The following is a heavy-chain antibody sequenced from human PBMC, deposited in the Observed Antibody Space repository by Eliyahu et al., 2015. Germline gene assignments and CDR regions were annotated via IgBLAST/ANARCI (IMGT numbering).Heavy chain of an antibody. CDR2: ISGSGGNT. D-gene: IGHD2-2*01. CDR1: GFTFXXYA. J-gene: IGHJ6*02. CDR3: VKLTSTSVYYYYGMDV. Sequence: EVQLLESGGGLVQPGGSLRLSCSASGFTFXXYAMSWVRQAPGKGLGWVSAISGSGGNTYYADSVKGRFTISRDNSKNTLYLQMNSLRAEDTAVYYCVKLTSTSVYYYYGMDVWGQGATVTVSS. V-gene: IGHV3-23*01.